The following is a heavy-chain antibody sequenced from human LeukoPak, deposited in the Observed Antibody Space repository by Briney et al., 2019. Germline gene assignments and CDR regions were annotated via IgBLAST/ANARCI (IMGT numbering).Heavy chain of an antibody. V-gene: IGHV3-20*04. CDR3: AKSQNYDILTGYKAPWFDP. CDR2: INWNSGIT. CDR1: GFTFTDYA. J-gene: IGHJ5*02. D-gene: IGHD3-9*01. Sequence: GGSLRLSCAASGFTFTDYAMSWVRQAPGKGLEWVSGINWNSGITGYSDSVKGRFTISRDNAENSLYLQMNSLRAEDTALYYCAKSQNYDILTGYKAPWFDPWGQGTLVTVSS.